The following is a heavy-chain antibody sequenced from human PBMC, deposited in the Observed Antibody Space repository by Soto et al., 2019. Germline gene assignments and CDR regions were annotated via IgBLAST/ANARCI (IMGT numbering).Heavy chain of an antibody. D-gene: IGHD3-3*01. V-gene: IGHV3-30-3*01. CDR1: GFTFSSYA. CDR3: ARGHRRESTIYYGMDV. J-gene: IGHJ6*02. Sequence: GGSLRLSCAASGFTFSSYAMHWVRQAPGKGLEWVAVISYDGSNKYYADSVKGRFTISRDNSKNTLYLQMNSLRAEDTAVYYCARGHRRESTIYYGMDVWGQGTTVTVSS. CDR2: ISYDGSNK.